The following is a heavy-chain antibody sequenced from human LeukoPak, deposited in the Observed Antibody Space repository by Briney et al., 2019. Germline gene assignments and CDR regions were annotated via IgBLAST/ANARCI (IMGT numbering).Heavy chain of an antibody. J-gene: IGHJ6*02. V-gene: IGHV7-4-1*02. Sequence: ASVTVSCKASGYTFTSYAMNWVRQAPGQGLEWMGWINTNTGNPTYAQGFTGRFVFSLDTSVSTAYLQISSLRAEDTAVYYCARVHPTPGFYYGMDVWGQGTTVTVSS. CDR2: INTNTGNP. CDR3: ARVHPTPGFYYGMDV. D-gene: IGHD4-23*01. CDR1: GYTFTSYA.